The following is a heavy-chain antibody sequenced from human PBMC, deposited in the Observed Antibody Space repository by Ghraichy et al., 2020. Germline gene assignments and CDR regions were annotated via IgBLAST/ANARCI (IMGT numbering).Heavy chain of an antibody. CDR2: IYTSGST. V-gene: IGHV4-4*09. Sequence: SETLSLTCTVSGGSISSYYWSWIRQPPGKGLEWIGYIYTSGSTNYNPSLKSRVTISIDTSKNQFSLKLSSVTAADTAVYYCARHGGDSSPPEGDGTQWLALEDYYYYGMDVWGQGTTVTVSS. CDR3: ARHGGDSSPPEGDGTQWLALEDYYYYGMDV. D-gene: IGHD6-19*01. J-gene: IGHJ6*02. CDR1: GGSISSYY.